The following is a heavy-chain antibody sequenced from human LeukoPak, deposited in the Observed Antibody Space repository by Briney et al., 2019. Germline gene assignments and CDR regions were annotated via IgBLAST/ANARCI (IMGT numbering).Heavy chain of an antibody. V-gene: IGHV4-59*01. CDR1: GGSISRYY. D-gene: IGHD3-9*01. CDR2: IYYSGST. Sequence: SETLSLTCTVSGGSISRYYWSWIRQPPGQGLEWIGYIYYSGSTNYNPSLKSRVTISVDTSKNQFSLKLSSVTAADTALYHGAGGIRYFDWLPFDYWGQGTLVTVSS. J-gene: IGHJ4*02. CDR3: AGGIRYFDWLPFDY.